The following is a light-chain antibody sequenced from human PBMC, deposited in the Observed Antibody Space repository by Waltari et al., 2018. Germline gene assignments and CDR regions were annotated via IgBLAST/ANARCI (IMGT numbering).Light chain of an antibody. J-gene: IGKJ5*01. Sequence: DLVMTQPPDSLAVSLGERATINCRSSQSVLSSSNNKNYLAWYQQKPGQPPKLLIYWASTRESGVPDRFSGSGSGTDFTLTISSLQAEDVAVYYCQQYYSTPPITFGQGTRLEIK. CDR2: WAS. CDR1: QSVLSSSNNKNY. V-gene: IGKV4-1*01. CDR3: QQYYSTPPIT.